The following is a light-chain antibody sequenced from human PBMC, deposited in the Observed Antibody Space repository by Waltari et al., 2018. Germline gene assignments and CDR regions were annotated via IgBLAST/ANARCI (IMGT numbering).Light chain of an antibody. J-gene: IGKJ2*01. CDR1: QNLGPW. CDR3: QQYESSSPYT. CDR2: RAS. Sequence: DIQMTQSPSTVSASVGDRVTITCRTSQNLGPWLAWYQQKPGRAPNLLIYRASSLQSGVPSRFSGSGSGTEFTLTITSLQPDDIATYYCQQYESSSPYTFGPGTKLEIK. V-gene: IGKV1-5*03.